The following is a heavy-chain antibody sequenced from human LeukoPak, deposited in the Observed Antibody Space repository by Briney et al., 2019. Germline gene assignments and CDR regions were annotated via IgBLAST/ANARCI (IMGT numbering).Heavy chain of an antibody. CDR1: GVTFNNYA. V-gene: IGHV3-23*01. CDR3: ARDMDGGNSGIDY. CDR2: VSGSGGTT. D-gene: IGHD4-23*01. Sequence: GGSLRLSCTASGVTFNNYAMSWVRQAPGKGLEWVSTVSGSGGTTYYADSVKGRFTISRDNSKNTLYLQMNSLRAEDTAVYYCARDMDGGNSGIDYWGQGTLVTVSS. J-gene: IGHJ4*02.